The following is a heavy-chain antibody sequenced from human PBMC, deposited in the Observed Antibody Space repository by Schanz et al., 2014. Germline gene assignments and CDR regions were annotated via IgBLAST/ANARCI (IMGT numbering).Heavy chain of an antibody. CDR2: INYSGSA. V-gene: IGHV4-34*01. J-gene: IGHJ6*02. CDR3: ARLAYGGDYLTGYYGMDV. Sequence: WTWIRQSPRKGLEWIGEINYSGSAHYNPSLTSRLTISMDASKSQLSLKMKSVSAADTAVYYCARLAYGGDYLTGYYGMDVWGQGTTVTVSS. D-gene: IGHD4-17*01.